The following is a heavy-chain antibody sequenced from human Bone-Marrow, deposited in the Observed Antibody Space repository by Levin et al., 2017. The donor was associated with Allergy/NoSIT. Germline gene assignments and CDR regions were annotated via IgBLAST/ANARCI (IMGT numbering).Heavy chain of an antibody. CDR1: GGTFSSYA. Sequence: ASVKVSCKASGGTFSSYAISWVRQAPGQGLEWMGGIIPIFGTANYAQKFQGRVTITADESTSTAYMELSSLRSEDTAVYYCARVDGYDFWSGYDHYYYYGMDVWGQGTTVTVSS. V-gene: IGHV1-69*13. D-gene: IGHD3-3*01. J-gene: IGHJ6*02. CDR2: IIPIFGTA. CDR3: ARVDGYDFWSGYDHYYYYGMDV.